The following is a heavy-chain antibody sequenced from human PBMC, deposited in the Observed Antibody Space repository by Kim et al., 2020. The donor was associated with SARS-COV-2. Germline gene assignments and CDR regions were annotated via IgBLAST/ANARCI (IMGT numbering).Heavy chain of an antibody. Sequence: GGSLRLSCAASGFTFSSYGMHWVRQAPGKGLEWVAVIWYDGSNKYYADSVKGRFTISRDNSKNTLYLQMNSLRAEDTAVYYCARAECSSTSCPSPFDYWGQGTLVTVSS. V-gene: IGHV3-33*01. J-gene: IGHJ4*02. CDR2: IWYDGSNK. CDR3: ARAECSSTSCPSPFDY. D-gene: IGHD2-2*01. CDR1: GFTFSSYG.